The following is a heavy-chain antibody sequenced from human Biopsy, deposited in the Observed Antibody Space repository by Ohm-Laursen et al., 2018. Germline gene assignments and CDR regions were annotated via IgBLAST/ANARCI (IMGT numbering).Heavy chain of an antibody. CDR2: IYLGGTT. J-gene: IGHJ4*01. CDR1: GITVSGNY. CDR3: ARDYTWNYVGIGY. D-gene: IGHD1-7*01. V-gene: IGHV3-53*01. Sequence: SLRLSCTASGITVSGNYMTWVRQAPGKGLEWVSVIYLGGTTYYADSAKGRFTISRDNSKNTVSLQMDSLRAEDTALYYCARDYTWNYVGIGYWGHGTLVTVSS.